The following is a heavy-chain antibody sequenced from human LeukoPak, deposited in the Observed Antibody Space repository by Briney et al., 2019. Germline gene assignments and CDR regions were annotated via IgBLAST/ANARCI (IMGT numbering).Heavy chain of an antibody. CDR2: VNPKTGCT. V-gene: IGHV1-2*02. D-gene: IGHD6-13*01. Sequence: ASVKVSCKASGYTFNDYYIHWVRQAPGLGLEWMGWVNPKTGCTKYAQKLQARVTMTSDTSIVTAYMELSSLTSDDTATYYCARGILQQQLVANWGQGTLVTVSS. CDR3: ARGILQQQLVAN. J-gene: IGHJ4*02. CDR1: GYTFNDYY.